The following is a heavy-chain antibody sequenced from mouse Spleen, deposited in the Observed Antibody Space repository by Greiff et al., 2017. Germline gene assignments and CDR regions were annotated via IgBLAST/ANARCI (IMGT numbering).Heavy chain of an antibody. J-gene: IGHJ1*01. V-gene: IGHV5-9-4*01. CDR1: GFTFSSYA. CDR2: ISSGGSYT. D-gene: IGHD1-1*01. Sequence: VQLKEPGGGLVKPGGSLKLSCAASGFTFSSYAMSWVRQSPEKRLEWVAEISSGGSYTYYPDTVTGRSTITRDNAKNTLYLEMSSMRSENTAMYYCAGEIDDYGSCYYWYFDDWGAGTTVTVSS. CDR3: AGEIDDYGSCYYWYFDD.